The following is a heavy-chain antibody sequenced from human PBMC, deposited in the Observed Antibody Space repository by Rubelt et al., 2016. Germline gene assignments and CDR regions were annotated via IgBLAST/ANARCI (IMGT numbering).Heavy chain of an antibody. V-gene: IGHV4-61*05. CDR2: ISYTEST. Sequence: QLQLQESGPGLVKPSETLSLTCTLSGGSISSSSYYWGWIRQPPGKGLELIGYISYTESTTYSPSLKSRVAISVDTSKNQFALRLSSVTAADTAVYFCARDSAGFDYWGQGTLVTVSS. J-gene: IGHJ4*02. CDR1: GGSISSSSYY. CDR3: ARDSAGFDY. D-gene: IGHD6-13*01.